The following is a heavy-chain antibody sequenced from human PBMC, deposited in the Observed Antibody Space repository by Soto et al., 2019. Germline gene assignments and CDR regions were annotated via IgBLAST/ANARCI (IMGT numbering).Heavy chain of an antibody. Sequence: QVQLVQSGAEVKKPRASVKVSCKASGYTFTNYAINWVRHAPGQRLEWMGWINAGNGNTKYSQKFQGRVIITRAITASSAYIGWITLRSEDTAVYYCARVVIVAASAYWGQGTLVTVFS. CDR1: GYTFTNYA. D-gene: IGHD2-2*01. CDR3: ARVVIVAASAY. V-gene: IGHV1-3*01. J-gene: IGHJ4*02. CDR2: INAGNGNT.